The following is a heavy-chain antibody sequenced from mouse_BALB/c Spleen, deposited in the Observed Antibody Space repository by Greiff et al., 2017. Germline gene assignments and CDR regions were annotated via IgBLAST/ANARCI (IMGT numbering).Heavy chain of an antibody. V-gene: IGHV1-81*01. J-gene: IGHJ3*01. Sequence: QVQLQQSGAELARPGASVKLSCKASGYTFTDYYINWVKQRTGQGLEWIGEIYPGSGNTYYNEKFKGKATLTADKSASTAYMELSSLTNEDSAVYYCTRSLLRLQEFAYWGQGTLVTVSA. D-gene: IGHD1-2*01. CDR2: IYPGSGNT. CDR3: TRSLLRLQEFAY. CDR1: GYTFTDYY.